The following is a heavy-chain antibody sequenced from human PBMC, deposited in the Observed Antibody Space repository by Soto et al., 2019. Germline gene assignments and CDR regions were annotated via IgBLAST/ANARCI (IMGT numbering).Heavy chain of an antibody. CDR3: TTAHPRGPDY. D-gene: IGHD5-12*01. CDR2: IKSKTDGGTI. J-gene: IGHJ4*02. Sequence: LILSCAASGFTFSNAWMNWVRHAPGKGLELVGLIKSKTDGGTIDYPAPVKGRFIISRDDSRNTLYLQMNSLKTEDTAVYYCTTAHPRGPDYWGQGTLVTVSS. V-gene: IGHV3-15*01. CDR1: GFTFSNAW.